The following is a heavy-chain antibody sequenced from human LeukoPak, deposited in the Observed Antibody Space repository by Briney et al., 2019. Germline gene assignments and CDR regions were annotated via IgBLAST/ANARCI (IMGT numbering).Heavy chain of an antibody. CDR2: IIPIFGTA. CDR1: GGTFSSYA. CDR3: ARWYCSGGSCQFDY. J-gene: IGHJ4*02. D-gene: IGHD2-15*01. V-gene: IGHV1-69*05. Sequence: ASVKVSCKASGGTFSSYAIIWVRQAPGQGLEWMGGIIPIFGTANYAQKFQGRVTITTDESTSTAYMELSSLRSEDTAVYYCARWYCSGGSCQFDYWGQGTLVTVSS.